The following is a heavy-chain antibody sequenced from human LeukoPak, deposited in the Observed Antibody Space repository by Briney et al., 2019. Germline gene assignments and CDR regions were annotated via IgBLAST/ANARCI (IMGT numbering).Heavy chain of an antibody. Sequence: PGGSLRLSCTASGITFSSHPMTWVRQAPGKGLEWVSTITTEGVGTYYADSVKGRFAISRDNARSTLYLQMNSPRAEDTALYYCATRLGGEYWGQGTLVTVSS. D-gene: IGHD3-9*01. J-gene: IGHJ4*02. CDR3: ATRLGGEY. CDR1: GITFSSHP. CDR2: ITTEGVGT. V-gene: IGHV3-23*01.